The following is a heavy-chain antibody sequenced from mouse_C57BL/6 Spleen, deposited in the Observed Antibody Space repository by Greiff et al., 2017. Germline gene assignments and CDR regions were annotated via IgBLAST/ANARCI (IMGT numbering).Heavy chain of an antibody. D-gene: IGHD2-4*01. J-gene: IGHJ3*01. CDR3: ARPGDYDGWFAY. CDR1: GFTFSDYG. CDR2: ISSGSSTI. Sequence: EVQLQESGGGLVKPGGSLKLSCAASGFTFSDYGMHWVRQAPEKGLEWVAYISSGSSTIYYADTVKGRFTISRDNAKNTLFLQMTSLRSEDTAMYYCARPGDYDGWFAYWGQGTLVTVSA. V-gene: IGHV5-17*01.